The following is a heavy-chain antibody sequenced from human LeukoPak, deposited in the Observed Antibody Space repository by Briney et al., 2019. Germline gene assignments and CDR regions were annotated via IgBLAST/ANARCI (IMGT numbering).Heavy chain of an antibody. CDR2: IKEDGSKK. CDR3: ARKFPVDY. V-gene: IGHV3-7*01. CDR1: GFTFSDYW. Sequence: GGSLRLSCSASGFTFSDYWVSWVRQAPGKGLEWVANIKEDGSKKHHVDSVKGRFTIYRDNSKNSLYLQMNSLRVEDTAVYYCARKFPVDYWGQGTLVTVSS. J-gene: IGHJ4*02.